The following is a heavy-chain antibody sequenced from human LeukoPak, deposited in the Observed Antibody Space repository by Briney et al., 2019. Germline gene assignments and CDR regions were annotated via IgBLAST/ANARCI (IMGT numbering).Heavy chain of an antibody. CDR1: GGTFSSYA. D-gene: IGHD3-22*01. J-gene: IGHJ1*01. CDR2: IIPIFGTA. Sequence: SVKVSCKASGGTFSSYAISWVRQAPGQGLEWMGGIIPIFGTANYAQKFQGRVTITTDESTSTAYMELSSLRSEDTDVNDCARTPPYYYDSSGYYYEYFQHWGQGTLVTVSS. V-gene: IGHV1-69*05. CDR3: ARTPPYYYDSSGYYYEYFQH.